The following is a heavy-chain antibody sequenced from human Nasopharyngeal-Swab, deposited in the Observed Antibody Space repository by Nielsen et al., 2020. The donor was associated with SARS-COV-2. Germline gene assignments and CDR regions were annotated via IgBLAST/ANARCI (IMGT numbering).Heavy chain of an antibody. D-gene: IGHD5-12*01. CDR2: MNPNSGNT. J-gene: IGHJ6*02. CDR3: ARDMGGYGIEDYYYYGMDV. CDR1: GYTFTSYD. Sequence: ASVKVSCKASGYTFTSYDINWVRQATGQGLEWMGWMNPNSGNTGYAQKFQGRVTMTRNTSISTAYMELSSLRSEDTAVYYCARDMGGYGIEDYYYYGMDVRGQGTTVTVSS. V-gene: IGHV1-8*01.